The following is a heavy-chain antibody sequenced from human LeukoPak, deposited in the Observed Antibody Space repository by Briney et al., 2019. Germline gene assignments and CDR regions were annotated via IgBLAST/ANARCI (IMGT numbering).Heavy chain of an antibody. V-gene: IGHV3-7*01. Sequence: GGSLRLSCGASGFTFSSYWMTWVRQAPGKGLEWVANIKQDGTEKYYVDSVKGRFTISRDNAKNSVYLQMNSLRAEDTAVYYCARGKEPVAGSLSHFDYWGQGTLVTVSS. CDR2: IKQDGTEK. D-gene: IGHD6-19*01. CDR3: ARGKEPVAGSLSHFDY. J-gene: IGHJ4*02. CDR1: GFTFSSYW.